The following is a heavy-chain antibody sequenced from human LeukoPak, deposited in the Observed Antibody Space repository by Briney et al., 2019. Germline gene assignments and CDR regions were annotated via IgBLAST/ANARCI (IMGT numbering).Heavy chain of an antibody. V-gene: IGHV3-23*01. D-gene: IGHD2-8*02. CDR1: RFTFSNYN. Sequence: PGGSLRLSCAASRFTFSNYNMHWVRQAPGKGLEWVSAISASDGSTYYADSVKGRFTISRDNPKNTLYLQMNSLRAEDTAIYYCATYRQVLLPFESWGQGTLVTVSS. CDR3: ATYRQVLLPFES. CDR2: ISASDGST. J-gene: IGHJ4*02.